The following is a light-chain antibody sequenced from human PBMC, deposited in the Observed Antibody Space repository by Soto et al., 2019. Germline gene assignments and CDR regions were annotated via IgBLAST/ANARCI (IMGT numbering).Light chain of an antibody. CDR3: GSYRGSNLYD. J-gene: IGLJ6*01. CDR2: EVS. CDR1: SSDVGDYNY. V-gene: IGLV2-14*01. Sequence: QSALTQPASVSGSPGQSITMSCTGTSSDVGDYNYVSWYQQHPGKAPKLIIFEVSHRPSGVSNGFCGSKSGNTASLTISVLQAEDEADYYCGSYRGSNLYDFGSGTKLTVL.